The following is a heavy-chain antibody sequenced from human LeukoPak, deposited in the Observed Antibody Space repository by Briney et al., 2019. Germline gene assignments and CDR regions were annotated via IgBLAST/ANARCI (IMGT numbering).Heavy chain of an antibody. D-gene: IGHD3-16*01. CDR1: GFTFSNYA. CDR2: IDYNGGST. V-gene: IGHV3-64*02. Sequence: GGSLRLSCAASGFTFSNYAMYWVRQAPGKGLDYVSAIDYNGGSTYYADSVKGRFTISRDNSKNTLYLQMGNLRVDDTAVYYCGRDPVRDGGSRNWFDPWGQGTLVTVSS. CDR3: GRDPVRDGGSRNWFDP. J-gene: IGHJ5*02.